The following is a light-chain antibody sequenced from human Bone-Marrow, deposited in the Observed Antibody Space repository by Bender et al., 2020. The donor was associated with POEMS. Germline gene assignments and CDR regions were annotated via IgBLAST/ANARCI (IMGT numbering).Light chain of an antibody. CDR2: EVN. CDR1: RSDIVGYDY. J-gene: IGLJ3*02. CDR3: CAYAGSSTLV. Sequence: QPALTQPPSASGSPGQSVTISCTGTRSDIVGYDYVSWYQQYPGKAPKLMIYEVNKRPSGVANRFSGSKSGNTASLTISGLQAEDESDYYCCAYAGSSTLVFGGGTKLTVL. V-gene: IGLV2-8*01.